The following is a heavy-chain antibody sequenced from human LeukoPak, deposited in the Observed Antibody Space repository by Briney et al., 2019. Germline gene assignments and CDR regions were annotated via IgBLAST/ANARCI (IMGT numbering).Heavy chain of an antibody. CDR2: IIPILGIA. D-gene: IGHD3-10*01. CDR1: GGTFSSYA. Sequence: GSSVKVSCKASGGTFSSYAISWVRQAPGQGLEWMGRIIPILGIANYAQKFQGRVTITADKSTSTAYMERSSLRSEDTAVYYCARPGGFGELLLDYWGQGTLVTVSS. V-gene: IGHV1-69*04. CDR3: ARPGGFGELLLDY. J-gene: IGHJ4*02.